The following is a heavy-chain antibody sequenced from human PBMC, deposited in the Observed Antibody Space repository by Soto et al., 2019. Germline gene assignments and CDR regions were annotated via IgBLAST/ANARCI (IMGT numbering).Heavy chain of an antibody. Sequence: ASVKVSCKASGYTFTSYGISWVRQAPGQGLEWMGWINPNSGSTNYAQKFQGWVTMTRDTSISTAYMELSRLRSDDTAVYYCARGAPPGYSSSWYAVSLAPWGQGTLVTVSS. J-gene: IGHJ5*02. CDR2: INPNSGST. CDR1: GYTFTSYG. CDR3: ARGAPPGYSSSWYAVSLAP. D-gene: IGHD6-13*01. V-gene: IGHV1-2*04.